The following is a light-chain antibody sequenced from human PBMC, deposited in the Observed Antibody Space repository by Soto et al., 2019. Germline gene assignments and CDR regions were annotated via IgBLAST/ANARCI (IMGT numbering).Light chain of an antibody. Sequence: EMVMTQSPATLSVSPGGRATLSCGASQSVSNNYLAWYQQKPGLAPRLLIYDASNRATGIPDRFSGSGSGTDFTLTISRLEPEDSAVYYCQQYGSSRTFGQGTKVDIK. CDR2: DAS. J-gene: IGKJ1*01. CDR1: QSVSNNY. V-gene: IGKV3D-20*01. CDR3: QQYGSSRT.